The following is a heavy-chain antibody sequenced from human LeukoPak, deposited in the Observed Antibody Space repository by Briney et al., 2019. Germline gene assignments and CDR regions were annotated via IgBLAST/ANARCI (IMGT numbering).Heavy chain of an antibody. V-gene: IGHV1-46*01. CDR2: INPSGGST. Sequence: GASVKVSCKASGGTFSKFGISWVRQAPGEGLEWMGIINPSGGSTSYAQKFQGRVTMTRDTSTSTVYMELSSLRSEDTAVYYCARDRLYSSSYHWFDPWGQGTLVTVSS. CDR1: GGTFSKFG. CDR3: ARDRLYSSSYHWFDP. D-gene: IGHD6-13*01. J-gene: IGHJ5*02.